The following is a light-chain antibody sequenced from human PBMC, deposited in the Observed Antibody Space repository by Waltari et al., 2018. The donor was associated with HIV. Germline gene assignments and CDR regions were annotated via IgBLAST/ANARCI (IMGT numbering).Light chain of an antibody. CDR2: AAS. CDR1: QSIGNY. Sequence: DIQMTQSPSSLSASVGDRVTIICRASQSIGNYLNWYHQKSGTAPELLIYAASSLQSGVPSRFSGSGSGTDFTLTITSLQPEDFATYYCQQSSSSPPTFGQGTKVEI. J-gene: IGKJ2*01. V-gene: IGKV1-39*01. CDR3: QQSSSSPPT.